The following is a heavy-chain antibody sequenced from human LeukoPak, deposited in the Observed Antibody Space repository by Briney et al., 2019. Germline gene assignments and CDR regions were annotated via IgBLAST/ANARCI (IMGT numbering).Heavy chain of an antibody. Sequence: SETLSLTCTVSGGSLSSVTYYWSWVRQPAGKGLEWIGHIYTSGSTKYNPSLKSRVTISVDTSKNQFSLQLSSVTAADTAVYYCARGRGLRWRPSLVRYYYYMDVWGKGTTVTVSS. D-gene: IGHD4-23*01. CDR2: IYTSGST. CDR1: GGSLSSVTYY. CDR3: ARGRGLRWRPSLVRYYYYMDV. J-gene: IGHJ6*03. V-gene: IGHV4-61*09.